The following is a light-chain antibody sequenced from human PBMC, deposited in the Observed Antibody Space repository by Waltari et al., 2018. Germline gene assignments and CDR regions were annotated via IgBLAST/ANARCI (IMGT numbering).Light chain of an antibody. J-gene: IGLJ3*02. CDR3: CSYGGRGTYTWV. Sequence: QSALTHPASVSGSPGQSITISCRGTSSDVGLYNLVSWYQQHRRKAPQLIIFDVDRRPSVVSVRFAVSKSGHTASLTISGLQAEDAADYYCCSYGGRGTYTWVFGGGTKLTVL. V-gene: IGLV2-23*02. CDR1: SSDVGLYNL. CDR2: DVD.